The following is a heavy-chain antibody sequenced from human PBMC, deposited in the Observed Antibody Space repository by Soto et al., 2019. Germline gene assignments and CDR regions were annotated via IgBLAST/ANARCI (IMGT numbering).Heavy chain of an antibody. V-gene: IGHV3-30*03. CDR2: ISTDGSKK. CDR3: KGDASHFDY. CDR1: GFTFSIYG. Sequence: VGSLRFSCAGSGFTFSIYGMHLVRQAPGKVLEWVALISTDGSKKDYADSVKGRFTISRDNSKNTLYLQMNSLTLEDTAVYYCKGDASHFDYWGQGTLVTV. J-gene: IGHJ4*02.